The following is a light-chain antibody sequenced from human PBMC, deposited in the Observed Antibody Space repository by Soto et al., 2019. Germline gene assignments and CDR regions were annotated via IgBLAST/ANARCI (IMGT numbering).Light chain of an antibody. CDR2: GAS. CDR1: QSVSSSY. J-gene: IGKJ3*01. CDR3: QQCGSSPT. Sequence: EIVLTQSPGTLSLSPGERATLSCRASQSVSSSYLAWYQQKPGQAPRLLIYGASSRATGIPDRFSGSGSGTDFTLTTSRLVPEEGAVDYCQQCGSSPTFGPGTKVDIK. V-gene: IGKV3-20*01.